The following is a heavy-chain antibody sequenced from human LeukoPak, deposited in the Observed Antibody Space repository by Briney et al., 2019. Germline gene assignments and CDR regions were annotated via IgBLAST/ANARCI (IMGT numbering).Heavy chain of an antibody. Sequence: SETLFLTCTVSGGSISSYYWSWIWQPPGKGLEWIGYIYYSGSTNYNPSLKSRVTISVDTSKNQFSLKLSSVTAADTAVYYCARRGCSGGSCYAYFDLWGRGTLVTVSS. J-gene: IGHJ2*01. CDR2: IYYSGST. V-gene: IGHV4-59*08. CDR1: GGSISSYY. CDR3: ARRGCSGGSCYAYFDL. D-gene: IGHD2-15*01.